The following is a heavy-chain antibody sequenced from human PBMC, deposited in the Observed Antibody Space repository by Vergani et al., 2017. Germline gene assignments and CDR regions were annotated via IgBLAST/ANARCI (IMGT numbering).Heavy chain of an antibody. CDR1: GGSISSYY. D-gene: IGHD4/OR15-4a*01. Sequence: QVQLQESGPGLVKPSETLSLTCTVSGGSISSYYWGWIRQPPGKGLEWIGSIYYSGSTYYNPSLKSRVTISVDTSKNQFSLKLSSVTAADTAVYYCVGRWGSPNSMLLSYWYFDLWGRGTLVTVSS. J-gene: IGHJ2*01. CDR3: VGRWGSPNSMLLSYWYFDL. CDR2: IYYSGST. V-gene: IGHV4-39*07.